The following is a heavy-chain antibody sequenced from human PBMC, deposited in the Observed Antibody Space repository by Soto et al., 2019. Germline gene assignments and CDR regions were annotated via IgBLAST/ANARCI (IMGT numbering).Heavy chain of an antibody. CDR3: ARSVSRGYSGYDQYYYYGMDV. J-gene: IGHJ6*02. CDR1: GGTFSSYA. Sequence: QVQLVQSGAEVKKPGSSVKVSCKASGGTFSSYAISWVRQAPGQGLEWMGGIIPIFGTANYAQKFQGRVTITADESTSTAYMELSSLRSEDTAVYYCARSVSRGYSGYDQYYYYGMDVWGQGTTVAVSS. D-gene: IGHD5-12*01. CDR2: IIPIFGTA. V-gene: IGHV1-69*01.